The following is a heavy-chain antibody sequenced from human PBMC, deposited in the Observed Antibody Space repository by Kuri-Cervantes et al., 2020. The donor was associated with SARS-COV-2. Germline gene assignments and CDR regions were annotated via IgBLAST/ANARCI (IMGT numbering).Heavy chain of an antibody. J-gene: IGHJ3*02. V-gene: IGHV4-39*01. CDR1: GVAIDSNSYY. CDR3: ARRARPDAFDI. CDR2: IYYGGST. Sequence: SETLSLTCSVSGVAIDSNSYYWVWIRQPPGKGLEWIGGIYYGGSTYHNPSLRSRVPMSVDTSKNQFSLKLSSVPAADTAVYYCARRARPDAFDIWGQGTMVTVSS.